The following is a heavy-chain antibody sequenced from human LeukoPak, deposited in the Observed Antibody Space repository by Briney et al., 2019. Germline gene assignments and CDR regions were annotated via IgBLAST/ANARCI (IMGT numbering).Heavy chain of an antibody. CDR1: GFTFSSYA. Sequence: PGGSLRLSCAASGFTFSSYAMSWVRQAPGKGLEWVAGISAGGGSTYYADSVKGRFTISRDNSKNMLYLQLNSLRAEDTAVYYCAKGDPPTYYDILTGQDYRGQGTLVTVSS. J-gene: IGHJ4*02. V-gene: IGHV3-23*01. CDR2: ISAGGGST. CDR3: AKGDPPTYYDILTGQDY. D-gene: IGHD3-9*01.